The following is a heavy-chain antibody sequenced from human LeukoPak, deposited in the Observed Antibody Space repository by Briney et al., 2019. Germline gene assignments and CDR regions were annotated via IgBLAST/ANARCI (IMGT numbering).Heavy chain of an antibody. CDR3: AKDVRYYYDSSGPFDY. J-gene: IGHJ4*02. D-gene: IGHD3-22*01. V-gene: IGHV3-30*18. Sequence: QTGGSLRLSCAASGFTFSSYGMHWFRQAPGKGLEWVAVISYDGSNKFYADSVKGRFTISRDNSKNTLYLQMNSLRAEDTAVYYCAKDVRYYYDSSGPFDYWAREPWSPSPQ. CDR1: GFTFSSYG. CDR2: ISYDGSNK.